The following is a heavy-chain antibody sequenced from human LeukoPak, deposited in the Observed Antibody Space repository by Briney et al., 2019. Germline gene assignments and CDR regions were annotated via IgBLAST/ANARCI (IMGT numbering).Heavy chain of an antibody. CDR1: AFTFSRYA. CDR3: ASEVLDY. CDR2: ISDDGSEK. J-gene: IGHJ4*02. Sequence: GGSLRLSCAASAFTFSRYAFHWVRQAPGKGLQWVALISDDGSEKYYLDSVKGRFTISRDNSKNTLSLQMNSLRPDDTAVYYCASEVLDYWGQGTLVTVSS. V-gene: IGHV3-30-3*01.